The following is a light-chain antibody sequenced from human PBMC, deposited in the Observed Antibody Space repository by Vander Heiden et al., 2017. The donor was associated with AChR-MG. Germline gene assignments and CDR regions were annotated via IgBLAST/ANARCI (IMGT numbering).Light chain of an antibody. V-gene: IGLV3-1*01. CDR2: QDT. J-gene: IGLJ2*01. CDR1: TLGDKY. Sequence: SYELTQPPSVSVSPGQTASITCSGDTLGDKYACWYQQKPGQSPVLVIYQDTKRPSGIPERFSGSNSGNTATLTISGTQSTDEADYYCQAWDSSADVVFGGGTKLTVL. CDR3: QAWDSSADVV.